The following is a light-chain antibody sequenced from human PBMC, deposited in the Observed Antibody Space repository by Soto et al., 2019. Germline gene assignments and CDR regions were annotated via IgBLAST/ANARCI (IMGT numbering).Light chain of an antibody. CDR3: QSYDSSLSVV. Sequence: QSVLTQPPSVSGAPGQRVTISCTGSSSNIGAGYDVHWYQQLPGTAPKLLIYGNSNRPSGVPDRFSGSMSGTSASLAITGLQVEDEADYYCQSYDSSLSVVFGGGTKLTVL. J-gene: IGLJ2*01. V-gene: IGLV1-40*01. CDR1: SSNIGAGYD. CDR2: GNS.